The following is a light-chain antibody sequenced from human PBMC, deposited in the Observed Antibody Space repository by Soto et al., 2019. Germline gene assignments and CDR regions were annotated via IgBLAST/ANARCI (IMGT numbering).Light chain of an antibody. CDR3: QQYTNWPS. CDR1: QSVSSN. J-gene: IGKJ1*01. CDR2: GAS. Sequence: EIVMTQSPATLSVSPGERATLSCRASQSVSSNLAWYQQKPGQAPRLLIYGASTRATGIPARFSGSGSGTDFTLTISSLKSEDLAVYYCQQYTNWPSFGKGTKVDI. V-gene: IGKV3-15*01.